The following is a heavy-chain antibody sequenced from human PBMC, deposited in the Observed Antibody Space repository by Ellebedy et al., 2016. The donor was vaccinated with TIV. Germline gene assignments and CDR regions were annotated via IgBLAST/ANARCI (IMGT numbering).Heavy chain of an antibody. CDR3: ARVKNYYDSSGYYFRYFQH. CDR1: GFTFSSYW. D-gene: IGHD3-22*01. J-gene: IGHJ1*01. Sequence: GESLKISCAASGFTFSSYWMSWVRQAPGKGLEWVSVIYSGGSTYYADSVKGRFTISRDNSKNTLYLQMNSLRAEDTAVYYCARVKNYYDSSGYYFRYFQHWGQGTLVTVSS. V-gene: IGHV3-53*01. CDR2: IYSGGST.